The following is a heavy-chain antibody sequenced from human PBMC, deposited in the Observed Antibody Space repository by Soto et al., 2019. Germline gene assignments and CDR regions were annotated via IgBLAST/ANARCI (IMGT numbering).Heavy chain of an antibody. J-gene: IGHJ4*02. Sequence: QVQLVESGGGVVQPGRSLRLSCAVSGFTVSTYGMHWVRQAPGKGLEWVAVISRDGGTKFYEDSVKGGFTISRDNSRKTLFLEMNSLRGDDMAVYYCTGEVASGYWGQGTLVTVSS. V-gene: IGHV3-30*03. CDR3: TGEVASGY. D-gene: IGHD2-8*02. CDR1: GFTVSTYG. CDR2: ISRDGGTK.